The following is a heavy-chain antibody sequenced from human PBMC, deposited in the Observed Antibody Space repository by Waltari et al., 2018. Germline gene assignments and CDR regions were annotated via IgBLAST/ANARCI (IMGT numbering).Heavy chain of an antibody. CDR2: ISGSGGST. CDR1: GFTFSSYA. Sequence: EVQLLESGGGLVQPGGSLRLSCAASGFTFSSYAMSWVRQAPGTGLEWVAAISGSGGSTYYAGAGKGRFTITRDNSKNTLYLQMNSLRAEDTAVYYCAKEDRSGDYVTYYYYYYGMDVWGQGTTVTVSS. CDR3: AKEDRSGDYVTYYYYYYGMDV. J-gene: IGHJ6*02. D-gene: IGHD4-17*01. V-gene: IGHV3-23*01.